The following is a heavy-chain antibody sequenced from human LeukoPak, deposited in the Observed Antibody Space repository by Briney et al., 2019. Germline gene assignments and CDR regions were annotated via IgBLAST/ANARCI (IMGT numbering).Heavy chain of an antibody. CDR2: IIPILGIA. CDR3: ASGVYSSSWYYFDY. J-gene: IGHJ4*02. CDR1: GGTFSSYA. V-gene: IGHV1-69*04. Sequence: GASVKVSCKASGGTFSSYAISWVRQAPGQGLEWMGRIIPILGIANYAQKFQGRVTITADKSTSTAYMELSSLRSEDTAVYYCASGVYSSSWYYFDYWGQGTLVTVSS. D-gene: IGHD6-13*01.